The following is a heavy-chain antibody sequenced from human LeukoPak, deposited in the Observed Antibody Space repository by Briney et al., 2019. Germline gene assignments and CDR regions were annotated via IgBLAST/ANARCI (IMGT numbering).Heavy chain of an antibody. CDR3: ARGPLLSSGYYYGYY. CDR2: INHSGST. V-gene: IGHV4-34*01. J-gene: IGHJ4*02. Sequence: PSETLSLNCAVYGGSFSGYYWSWIRQPPGQGLEWIGEINHSGSTNYNPSLKSRVTISVDTSKNQFSLKLSSVTAADTAVYYCARGPLLSSGYYYGYYWGQGTLVTVSS. D-gene: IGHD3-22*01. CDR1: GGSFSGYY.